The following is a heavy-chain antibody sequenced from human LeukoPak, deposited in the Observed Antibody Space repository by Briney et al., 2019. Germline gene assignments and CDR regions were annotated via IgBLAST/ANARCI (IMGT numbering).Heavy chain of an antibody. CDR2: ISSSSSTI. V-gene: IGHV3-48*04. Sequence: GGSLRLSCAASGFTFSSYSMNWVRQAPGKGLEWVSYISSSSSTIYYADSVKGRFTISRDNAKNSLYLQMNSLRAEDTAVYYCARVPFGGTPYYFDYWGQGTLVTVSS. CDR1: GFTFSSYS. D-gene: IGHD3-10*01. CDR3: ARVPFGGTPYYFDY. J-gene: IGHJ4*02.